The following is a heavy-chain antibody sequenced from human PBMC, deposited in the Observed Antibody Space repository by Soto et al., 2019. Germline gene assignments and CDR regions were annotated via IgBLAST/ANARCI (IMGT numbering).Heavy chain of an antibody. CDR1: GYTFTSYD. CDR2: MNPNSGNT. J-gene: IGHJ3*02. D-gene: IGHD3-22*01. V-gene: IGHV1-8*01. Sequence: ASVKVSCKASGYTFTSYDINWVRQATGQGLEWMGWMNPNSGNTGYAQKFQGRVTMTRNTSISTAYMELSSLRSEDTAVYYCARGVDYYDSSGYSDDAFDIWGQGTMVTVSS. CDR3: ARGVDYYDSSGYSDDAFDI.